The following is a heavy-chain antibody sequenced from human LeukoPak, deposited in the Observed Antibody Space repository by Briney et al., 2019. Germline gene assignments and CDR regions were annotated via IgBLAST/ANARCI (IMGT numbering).Heavy chain of an antibody. D-gene: IGHD2-15*01. CDR1: GYTFTSYG. CDR3: ATGYCSGGSCRFDY. Sequence: ASVKVSCKASGYTFTSYGISWVRQAPGQGLEWMGWISAYNGNTNYAQKLQGRVTMTTDTSTSTAYMELSSLRSEDTAVYYCATGYCSGGSCRFDYWGQGTLVTVSS. J-gene: IGHJ4*02. CDR2: ISAYNGNT. V-gene: IGHV1-18*01.